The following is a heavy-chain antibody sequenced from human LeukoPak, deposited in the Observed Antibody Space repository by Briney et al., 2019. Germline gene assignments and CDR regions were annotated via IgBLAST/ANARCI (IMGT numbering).Heavy chain of an antibody. Sequence: GGSLRLSCAASGFTFSSYGINWVRQAPGKGLEWVSGITPNGGSTYYADSVKGRFTISRDNSKNTVYLQMNSLRAEDTAVYYCARCQPLAKHMDVWGKGTTVTVSS. V-gene: IGHV3-23*01. CDR2: ITPNGGST. J-gene: IGHJ6*03. CDR1: GFTFSSYG. CDR3: ARCQPLAKHMDV.